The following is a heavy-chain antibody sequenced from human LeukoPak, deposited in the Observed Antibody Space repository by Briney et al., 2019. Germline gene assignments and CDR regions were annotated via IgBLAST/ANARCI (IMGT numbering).Heavy chain of an antibody. CDR2: IYYSGST. J-gene: IGHJ4*02. V-gene: IGHV4-59*01. CDR3: ARGGDGTTNLYRLNDYGDLGFDY. D-gene: IGHD4-17*01. Sequence: SETLSLTCTVSGGSISSYYWSWIRQPPGKGLEWIGYIYYSGSTNYNPSLKSRVTISLDTSKNQFSLKLSSVTAADTAVYYCARGGDGTTNLYRLNDYGDLGFDYWGQGTLVTVSS. CDR1: GGSISSYY.